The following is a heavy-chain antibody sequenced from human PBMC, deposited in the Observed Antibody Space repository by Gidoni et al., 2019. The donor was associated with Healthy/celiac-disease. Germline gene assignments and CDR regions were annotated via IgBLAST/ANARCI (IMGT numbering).Heavy chain of an antibody. Sequence: QVQLQESGPGLVKPSQTLSLTCTVPGGSISSGSDYWSWIRQPAGKGLEWIGRIYTSGSTNYNPSLKSRVTISVDTSKNQFSLKLSSVTAADTAVYYCARGEARFLVYYYYGMDVWGQGTTVTVSS. CDR3: ARGEARFLVYYYYGMDV. CDR1: GGSISSGSDY. V-gene: IGHV4-61*02. D-gene: IGHD3-3*01. CDR2: IYTSGST. J-gene: IGHJ6*02.